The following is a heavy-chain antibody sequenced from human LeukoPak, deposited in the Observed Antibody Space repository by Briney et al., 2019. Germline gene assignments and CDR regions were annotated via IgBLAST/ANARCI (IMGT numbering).Heavy chain of an antibody. Sequence: PGGSLRLSCAASGFSVSSNYMSWVRQAPGKGLEWVAVIYNSGTTKYADSVKGRFTVSRDNAKNSLYLQMNSLRAEDTAVYYCARDLTTVIRDDAFDIWGQGTMVTVSS. D-gene: IGHD4-17*01. J-gene: IGHJ3*02. CDR1: GFSVSSNY. CDR2: IYNSGTT. CDR3: ARDLTTVIRDDAFDI. V-gene: IGHV3-53*01.